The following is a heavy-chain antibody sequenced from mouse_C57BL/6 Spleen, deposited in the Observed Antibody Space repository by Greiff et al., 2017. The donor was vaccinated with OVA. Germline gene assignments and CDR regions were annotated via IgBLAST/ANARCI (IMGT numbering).Heavy chain of an antibody. CDR2: VYPGDGDT. CDR1: GYAFSSSW. V-gene: IGHV1-82*01. Sequence: VQLQQSGPALVKPGASVKISCKASGYAFSSSWLNWVKQRPGTGLEWIGRVYPGDGDTKYNGKFKGKATRTADKSSSTAYMQLSSLTSEDSAVYFCARGAGTDYFDYWGQGTTRTVSS. CDR3: ARGAGTDYFDY. J-gene: IGHJ2*01. D-gene: IGHD4-1*01.